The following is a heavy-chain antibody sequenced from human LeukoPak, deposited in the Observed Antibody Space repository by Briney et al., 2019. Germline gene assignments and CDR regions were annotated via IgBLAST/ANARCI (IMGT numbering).Heavy chain of an antibody. CDR3: ASEVGYRSFCY. D-gene: IGHD3-16*02. CDR1: GFTFDEDT. V-gene: IGHV3-43*01. J-gene: IGHJ4*02. CDR2: ITWKSHRT. Sequence: GGSLRLSCAASGFTFDEDTMYSVRQTPGRGLEWVSFITWKSHRTHYADSVKGRFTVSRDNSKDSLYLQMNSLRTEDTGLYHCASEVGYRSFCYLGQGTLVTVSS.